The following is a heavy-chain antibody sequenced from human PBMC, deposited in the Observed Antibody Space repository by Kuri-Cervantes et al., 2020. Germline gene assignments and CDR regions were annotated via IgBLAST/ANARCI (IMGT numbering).Heavy chain of an antibody. Sequence: SETLSLTCTVSGGSISSSSYYWGWIRQPPGKGLEWIGSIYYSGSTYYNPSLKSRVTISVDTYKNQFSLKLSSVTAADTAVYYCARILGYCSGGRCGGWFDPWGQGTLVTVSS. V-gene: IGHV4-39*01. D-gene: IGHD2-15*01. J-gene: IGHJ5*02. CDR1: GGSISSSSYY. CDR2: IYYSGST. CDR3: ARILGYCSGGRCGGWFDP.